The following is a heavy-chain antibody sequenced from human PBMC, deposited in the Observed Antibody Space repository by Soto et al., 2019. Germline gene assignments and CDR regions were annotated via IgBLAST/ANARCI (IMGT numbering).Heavy chain of an antibody. CDR1: GGSFSGYY. Sequence: QAQLQQWGAGLLKPSETLSLTCAVYGGSFSGYYWSWIRQPPGKGLEWIGEINHSGSTNYNPSLKSRVTISVDPSKNQFSLKLSSVTAADTAVYYCARGVWFDPWGQGTLVTVSS. CDR2: INHSGST. J-gene: IGHJ5*02. V-gene: IGHV4-34*01. CDR3: ARGVWFDP.